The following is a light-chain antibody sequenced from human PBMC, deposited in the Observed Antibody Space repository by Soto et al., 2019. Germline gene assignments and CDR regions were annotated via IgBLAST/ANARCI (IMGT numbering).Light chain of an antibody. CDR1: QDISNY. CDR3: QQYDNFPRAIN. V-gene: IGKV1-33*01. J-gene: IGKJ5*01. CDR2: DAS. Sequence: DIQMTQSPSSLSASVGDRFTIACQSSQDISNYLHWYQQKPGKAPKLLIYDASNLETGVPSRFSGSGSGTDFTFTISSLQPEDIATYYCQQYDNFPRAINFGQGTLLEI.